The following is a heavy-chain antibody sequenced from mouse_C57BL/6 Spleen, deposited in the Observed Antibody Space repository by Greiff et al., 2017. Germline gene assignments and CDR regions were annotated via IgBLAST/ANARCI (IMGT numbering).Heavy chain of an antibody. V-gene: IGHV1-66*01. D-gene: IGHD2-4*01. J-gene: IGHJ3*01. CDR3: SRGNDYDDGWFAY. CDR2: IYPGSGNT. CDR1: GYSFTSYY. Sequence: QVQLQQSGPELVKPGASVKISCKASGYSFTSYYIHWVKQRPGQGLEWIGWIYPGSGNTKYNEKFKGKATLTADTSSSPAYMQLSSLPSEDSAVYYCSRGNDYDDGWFAYWGQGTLVTVSA.